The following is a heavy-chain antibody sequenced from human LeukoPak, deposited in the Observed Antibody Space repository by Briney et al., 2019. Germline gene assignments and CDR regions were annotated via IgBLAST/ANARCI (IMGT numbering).Heavy chain of an antibody. Sequence: ASVKVSCKASGYTFTSYYMHWVRQAPGQGLEWMGIINPSGGSTSYAQKFQGRVTMTRDTSITTAYMELRSLRSDDTAVYHCARGAVRGVINYFDPWGQGTLVTVSS. CDR2: INPSGGST. D-gene: IGHD3-10*01. V-gene: IGHV1-46*01. J-gene: IGHJ5*02. CDR3: ARGAVRGVINYFDP. CDR1: GYTFTSYY.